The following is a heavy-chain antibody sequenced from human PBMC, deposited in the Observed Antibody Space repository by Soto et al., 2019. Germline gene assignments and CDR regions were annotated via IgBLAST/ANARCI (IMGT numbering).Heavy chain of an antibody. CDR2: ISWNSGSI. Sequence: PGGSLRLSCAASGFTFDDYAMHWVRQAPGKGLEWVSGISWNSGSIGYADSVKGRFTISRDNAKNSLYLQMNSLRAEDTALYYCAKDHTPRGYSGYDSGWDAFDIWGQGTMVTVSS. D-gene: IGHD5-12*01. J-gene: IGHJ3*02. CDR3: AKDHTPRGYSGYDSGWDAFDI. V-gene: IGHV3-9*01. CDR1: GFTFDDYA.